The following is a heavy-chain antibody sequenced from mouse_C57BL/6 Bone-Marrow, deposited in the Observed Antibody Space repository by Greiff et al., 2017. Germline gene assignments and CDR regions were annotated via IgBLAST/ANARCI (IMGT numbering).Heavy chain of an antibody. V-gene: IGHV1-64*01. Sequence: VQLQQHGAELVKPGASVKLSCKASGYTFTSYWMHWVKQRPGQGLEWIGMIHPNSGGPSYNQKFKGKATLTVDKSSSTAYMQLSSLTAEDSAVYYCARPYYGRRLYYAMDYWGQGTSVTVSS. CDR1: GYTFTSYW. CDR3: ARPYYGRRLYYAMDY. J-gene: IGHJ4*01. CDR2: IHPNSGGP. D-gene: IGHD1-1*01.